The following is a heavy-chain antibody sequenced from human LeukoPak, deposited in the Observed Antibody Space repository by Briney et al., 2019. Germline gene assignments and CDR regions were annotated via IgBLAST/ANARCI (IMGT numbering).Heavy chain of an antibody. CDR3: TRDKRWELGDYYYGMDV. CDR2: IRSKAYGGTT. Sequence: PGRSLRLSCTASGFTFGDYAMSWFRQAPGKGLEWVGFIRSKAYGGTTEYAASVKGRFTISRDDSKSIAYLQMNSLKTEDTAVYYCTRDKRWELGDYYYGMDVWGQGTTVTVSS. CDR1: GFTFGDYA. J-gene: IGHJ6*02. V-gene: IGHV3-49*03. D-gene: IGHD1-26*01.